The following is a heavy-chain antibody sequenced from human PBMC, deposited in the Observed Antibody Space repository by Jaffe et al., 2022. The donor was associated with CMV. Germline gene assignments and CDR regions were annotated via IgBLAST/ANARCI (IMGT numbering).Heavy chain of an antibody. CDR3: ARADYGGNSYYYGMDV. CDR1: GFTFSSYG. D-gene: IGHD4-17*01. J-gene: IGHJ6*02. Sequence: QVQLVESGGGVVQPGRSLRLSCAASGFTFSSYGMHWVRQAPGKGLEWVAVIWYDGSNKYYADSVKGRFTISRDNSKNTLYLQMNSLRAEDTAVYYCARADYGGNSYYYGMDVWGQGTTVTVSS. CDR2: IWYDGSNK. V-gene: IGHV3-33*01.